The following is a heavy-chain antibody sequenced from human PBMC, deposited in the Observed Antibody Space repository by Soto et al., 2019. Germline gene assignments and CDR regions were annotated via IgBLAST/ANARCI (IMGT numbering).Heavy chain of an antibody. CDR2: IYWDDDK. CDR1: GFSLSTSGVG. Sequence: QITLKESGPTLVKPTQTLTLTCTFSGFSLSTSGVGVGWIRQPPGKALEWLALIYWDDDKRYSPSLKSRLTITKDTSKNQVVLTMTNMDPVDTATYYCAHRLCPQAVGGAYYDFWSGYYCGFDYWGQGTLVTVSS. D-gene: IGHD3-3*01. J-gene: IGHJ4*02. CDR3: AHRLCPQAVGGAYYDFWSGYYCGFDY. V-gene: IGHV2-5*02.